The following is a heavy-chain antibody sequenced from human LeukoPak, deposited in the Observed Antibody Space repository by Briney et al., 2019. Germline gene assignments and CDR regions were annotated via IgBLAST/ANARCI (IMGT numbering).Heavy chain of an antibody. CDR2: INNNGDKT. CDR3: ARPGRDDTDYYSYMNV. CDR1: GFTFSSYS. Sequence: GGSLRLSCAAFGFTFSSYSMHWVRQTPGKGLECASGINNNGDKTYYANSVKGRFTISRDNSKNTLYLQMGSLRVEDMAVYYCARPGRDDTDYYSYMNVWGRGTTVTVSS. V-gene: IGHV3-64*01. D-gene: IGHD1-1*01. J-gene: IGHJ6*03.